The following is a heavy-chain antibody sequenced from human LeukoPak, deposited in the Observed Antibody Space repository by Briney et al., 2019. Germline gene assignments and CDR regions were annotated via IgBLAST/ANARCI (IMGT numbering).Heavy chain of an antibody. CDR3: ARHSGSGSLSRPFDP. CDR2: IYYTGST. CDR1: GGSVTIGGFY. J-gene: IGHJ5*02. Sequence: SETLSLTCSVPGGSVTIGGFYWGWLRQPPGKGPEWIATIYYTGSTYYNPSLQSRVTISIDTSKNQFSLRLTSVTATDTAVYHCARHSGSGSLSRPFDPWGQGTLVTVSS. V-gene: IGHV4-39*01. D-gene: IGHD3-10*01.